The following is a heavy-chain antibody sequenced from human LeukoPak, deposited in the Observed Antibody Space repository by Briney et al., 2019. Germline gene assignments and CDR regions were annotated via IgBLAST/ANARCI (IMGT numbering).Heavy chain of an antibody. Sequence: KPGGSLRLSCAASGFTFSSYSMNWVRQAPGKGLEWVSSISSSSSYIYYADSVKGRFTISRDNAKNSLYLQMNSLRAEDTAVYYCARSLYYDSSGYYIDYWGQGTLVTVSS. V-gene: IGHV3-21*01. CDR1: GFTFSSYS. CDR2: ISSSSSYI. CDR3: ARSLYYDSSGYYIDY. D-gene: IGHD3-22*01. J-gene: IGHJ4*02.